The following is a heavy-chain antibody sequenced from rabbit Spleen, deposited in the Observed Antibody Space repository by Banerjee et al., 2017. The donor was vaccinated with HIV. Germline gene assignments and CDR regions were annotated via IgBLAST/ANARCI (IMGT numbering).Heavy chain of an antibody. CDR1: GFSFSSRHY. V-gene: IGHV1S40*01. D-gene: IGHD4-2*01. J-gene: IGHJ4*01. CDR3: ARWAGSGDGNL. Sequence: QSLEESGGGLVQPEGSLTHTCKDSGFSFSSRHYMCWVRQAPGKGLEWIACIYGDYGLNTWYASWAKGRFTISKTSSTTVTLQMTSLTGADTATYFCARWAGSGDGNLWGPGTLVTVS. CDR2: IYGDYGLNT.